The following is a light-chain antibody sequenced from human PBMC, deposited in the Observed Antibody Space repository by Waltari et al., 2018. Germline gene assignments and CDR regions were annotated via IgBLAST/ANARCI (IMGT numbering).Light chain of an antibody. Sequence: DIQMTQSPSPLSASVGDRVTITCQASQDITNCLNGYQQKPGQAPKLLIYDASNVKTGVPSRFSGRGFGTDFTFTISSLQPEDVATYYCQQYDVLQYTFGPGTKVNLK. CDR2: DAS. V-gene: IGKV1-33*01. J-gene: IGKJ3*01. CDR1: QDITNC. CDR3: QQYDVLQYT.